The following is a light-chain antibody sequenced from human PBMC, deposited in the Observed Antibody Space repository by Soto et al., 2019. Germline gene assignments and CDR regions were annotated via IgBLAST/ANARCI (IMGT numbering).Light chain of an antibody. J-gene: IGLJ2*01. CDR1: SSDVGGYNY. Sequence: QYALTQPASVSGSPGQSITISCTGTSSDVGGYNYVSWYQQHTGKAPKVMIYEVSNRPSGVSNRFSGSKSGNTASLTISGLQAEDEADYYCSSYTSSSTGVFGGGTKLTVL. CDR2: EVS. CDR3: SSYTSSSTGV. V-gene: IGLV2-14*01.